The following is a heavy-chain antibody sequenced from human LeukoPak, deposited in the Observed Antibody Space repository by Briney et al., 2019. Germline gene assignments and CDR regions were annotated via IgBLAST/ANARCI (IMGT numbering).Heavy chain of an antibody. CDR2: ISGSGGST. V-gene: IGHV3-23*01. CDR3: AKDYYGSGSYFDY. CDR1: GFTFSSYD. J-gene: IGHJ4*02. D-gene: IGHD3-10*01. Sequence: GGSLRLSCAASGFTFSSYDMSWVRQAPGKGLEWVSAISGSGGSTSYADSVKGRFTISRDNSKNTLYLQMNSLRAEGTAVYYCAKDYYGSGSYFDYWGQGTLVTVSS.